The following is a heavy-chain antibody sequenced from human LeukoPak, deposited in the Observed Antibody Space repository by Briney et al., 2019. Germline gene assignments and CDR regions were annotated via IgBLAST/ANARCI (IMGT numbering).Heavy chain of an antibody. CDR1: GYSFTSYW. J-gene: IGHJ4*02. CDR2: IYPGDSDT. D-gene: IGHD6-13*01. V-gene: IGHV5-51*01. Sequence: GESLKISCKGSGYSFTSYWISWVRQMPGKGLEWMGIIYPGDSDTRYSPSFQGQVTISADKSISTAYLQWSSLKASDTAMYYCARQCSSFTYYFDYWGQGTLVTVSS. CDR3: ARQCSSFTYYFDY.